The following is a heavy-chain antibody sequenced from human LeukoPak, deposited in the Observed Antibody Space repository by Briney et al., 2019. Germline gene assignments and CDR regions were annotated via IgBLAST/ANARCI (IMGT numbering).Heavy chain of an antibody. CDR3: ARTLSGWFYY. V-gene: IGHV3-53*01. CDR1: GFTVSSNY. D-gene: IGHD6-19*01. Sequence: GGSLRLSCAASGFTVSSNYMSWVRQAPGKGLEWVSIIYSGGSTFYADSVKGRFTISRDNARKSLYLQMNSLRAEDTAVYYCARTLSGWFYYWGQGTLVTVSS. J-gene: IGHJ4*02. CDR2: IYSGGST.